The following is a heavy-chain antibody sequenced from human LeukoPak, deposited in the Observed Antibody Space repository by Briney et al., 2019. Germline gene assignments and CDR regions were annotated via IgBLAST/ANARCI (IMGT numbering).Heavy chain of an antibody. V-gene: IGHV3-64*01. J-gene: IGHJ4*02. D-gene: IGHD3-22*01. CDR1: GFTFSSYA. CDR3: ARGTYYYDSSGYSYSPTFDY. CDR2: ISSNGGST. Sequence: PGGSLRLSCAASGFTFSSYAMSWVRQAPGKGLEWVSAISSNGGSTYYANSVKGRFTISRDNSKNTLYLQMGSLRAEDMAVYYCARGTYYYDSSGYSYSPTFDYWGQGTLVTVSS.